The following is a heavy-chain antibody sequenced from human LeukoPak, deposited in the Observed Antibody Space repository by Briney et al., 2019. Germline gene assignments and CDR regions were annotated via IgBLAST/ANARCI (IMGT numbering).Heavy chain of an antibody. CDR3: ARTVLIAAAGIFDY. Sequence: GGSLRLSCAASGFTFSSYEMNWVRQAPGKGLEWVSYISSSGSTIYYADSVKGRFTISRDNAKNSLYLQMNSLRAEDTAVYYCARTVLIAAAGIFDYWGQGTLVTVSS. J-gene: IGHJ4*02. CDR1: GFTFSSYE. V-gene: IGHV3-48*03. D-gene: IGHD6-13*01. CDR2: ISSSGSTI.